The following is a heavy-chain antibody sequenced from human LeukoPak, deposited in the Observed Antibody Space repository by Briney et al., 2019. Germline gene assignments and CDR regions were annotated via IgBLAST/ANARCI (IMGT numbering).Heavy chain of an antibody. Sequence: GGSLRLSCAASGFTFSSYEMHWVRQAPGKGLEWVSYISSSGSTIYYADSVKGRFTISRDNAKNSLYLQMNSLRAEDTAMYYCARIQSAYSYGYDPFDYWGQGTLVTVSS. CDR1: GFTFSSYE. CDR3: ARIQSAYSYGYDPFDY. CDR2: ISSSGSTI. V-gene: IGHV3-48*03. J-gene: IGHJ4*02. D-gene: IGHD5-18*01.